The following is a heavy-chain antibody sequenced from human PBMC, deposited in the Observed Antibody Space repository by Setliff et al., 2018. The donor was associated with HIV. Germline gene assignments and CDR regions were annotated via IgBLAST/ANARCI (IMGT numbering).Heavy chain of an antibody. D-gene: IGHD3-22*01. CDR3: ASRVYYYDESRILREEGFVP. CDR2: IYHTGKT. J-gene: IGHJ5*02. V-gene: IGHV4-39*01. Sequence: SDNKYYWSWIRQPPGKGLEWTGSIYHTGKTYYNSALKNRLTISVDTSKNQFSLELSSVTAADTAAYYCASRVYYYDESRILREEGFVPWGQGTLVTVSS. CDR1: SDNKYY.